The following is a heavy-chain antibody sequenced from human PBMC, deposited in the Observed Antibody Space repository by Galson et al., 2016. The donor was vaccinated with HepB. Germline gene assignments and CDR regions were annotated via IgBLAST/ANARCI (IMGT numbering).Heavy chain of an antibody. CDR3: VQGSTAPAV. Sequence: SLRLSCAASGFTFRNYGMTWVRQAPGKGLEVVSSISRSGDSTDYADSVKGRFTISRDNSKNRLSLQMNSPPADDTAIFYCVQGSTAPAVWGKGTTVAVSS. CDR1: GFTFRNYG. J-gene: IGHJ6*03. D-gene: IGHD2-2*01. V-gene: IGHV3-23*01. CDR2: ISRSGDST.